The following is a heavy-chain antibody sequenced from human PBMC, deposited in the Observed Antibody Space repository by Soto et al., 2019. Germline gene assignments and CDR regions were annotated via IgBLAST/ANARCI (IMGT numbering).Heavy chain of an antibody. CDR1: GGSISSGDYY. D-gene: IGHD2-21*02. CDR2: IYYSGST. V-gene: IGHV4-30-4*01. J-gene: IGHJ5*02. CDR3: ARGSGGYCGGDCYEARWFDP. Sequence: SETLSLTCTVSGGSISSGDYYWSWIRQPPGKGLEWIGYIYYSGSTYYNPSLKSRVTISVDTSKNQFSLKLSSVTAADTAVYYCARGSGGYCGGDCYEARWFDPWGQGTLVTVSS.